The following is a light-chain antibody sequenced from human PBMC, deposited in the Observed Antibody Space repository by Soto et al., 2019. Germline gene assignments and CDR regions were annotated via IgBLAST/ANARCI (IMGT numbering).Light chain of an antibody. J-gene: IGLJ2*01. CDR1: SSDVGAYNY. Sequence: QSALTQPASVSGSPGQSITISCTGTSSDVGAYNYVSWYQQHPGKVPKLMIYDVSNRPSGVSNRFSGSKSGNTASLTISGRQAEDESDYYCSAYTGSSTYVVFGGGTKLTVL. CDR3: SAYTGSSTYVV. CDR2: DVS. V-gene: IGLV2-14*01.